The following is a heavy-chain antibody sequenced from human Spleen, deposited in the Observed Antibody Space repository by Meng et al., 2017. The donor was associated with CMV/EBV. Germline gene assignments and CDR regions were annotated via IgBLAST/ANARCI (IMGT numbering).Heavy chain of an antibody. V-gene: IGHV1-24*01. CDR2: FDPEDGET. D-gene: IGHD3-3*01. Sequence: ASVKVSCKVSGYTLIELSRHWVRQAPGKGLEWMGGFDPEDGETIYAQKFQGRVTMTEDISRDTAYMELSSLRSEDTAVYYCARGPDFWSGRFDLWGQGALVTVSS. CDR3: ARGPDFWSGRFDL. J-gene: IGHJ4*02. CDR1: GYTLIELS.